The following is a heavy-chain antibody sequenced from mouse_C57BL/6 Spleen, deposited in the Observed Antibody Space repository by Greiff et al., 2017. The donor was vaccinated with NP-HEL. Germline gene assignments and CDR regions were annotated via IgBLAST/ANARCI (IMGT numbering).Heavy chain of an antibody. CDR1: GFTFSSYG. CDR2: ISSGGSYT. D-gene: IGHD2-5*01. J-gene: IGHJ4*01. CDR3: ARHDYSNYEGFFYAMDY. Sequence: EVHLVESGGDLVKPGGSLKLSCAASGFTFSSYGMSWVRQTPDKRLEWVATISSGGSYTYYPDSVKGRFTISRDNAKNTLYLQMSSLKSEDTAMYYCARHDYSNYEGFFYAMDYWGQGTSVTVSS. V-gene: IGHV5-6*01.